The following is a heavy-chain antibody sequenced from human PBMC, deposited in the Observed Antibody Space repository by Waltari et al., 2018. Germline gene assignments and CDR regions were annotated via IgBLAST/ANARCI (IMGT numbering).Heavy chain of an antibody. Sequence: QVQLQESGPGLVKPSQTLSLTCTVSGGSISSGSYYWSWIRPPAAKGLEWIGRIYTSGSTNYNPSLKSRVTISVDTSKNQFSLKLSSVTAADTAVYYCARDPAPCSTSCHGGWFDPWGQGTLVTVSS. CDR3: ARDPAPCSTSCHGGWFDP. CDR2: IYTSGST. CDR1: GGSISSGSYY. D-gene: IGHD2-2*01. V-gene: IGHV4-61*02. J-gene: IGHJ5*02.